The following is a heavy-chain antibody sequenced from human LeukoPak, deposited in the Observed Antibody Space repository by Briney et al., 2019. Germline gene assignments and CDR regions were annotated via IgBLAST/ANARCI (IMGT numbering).Heavy chain of an antibody. D-gene: IGHD3-3*01. CDR3: ATRGPDFRGVVIINAFDI. Sequence: PGGSLRLSCAASGFTFSGYAMSWVRQAPGKGLEWVSTISGNGGTTYYADSVKGRFTISRDNSKNTLYLQMNSLRAEDTAVYYCATRGPDFRGVVIINAFDIWGQGTMVTVSS. CDR1: GFTFSGYA. V-gene: IGHV3-23*01. CDR2: ISGNGGTT. J-gene: IGHJ3*02.